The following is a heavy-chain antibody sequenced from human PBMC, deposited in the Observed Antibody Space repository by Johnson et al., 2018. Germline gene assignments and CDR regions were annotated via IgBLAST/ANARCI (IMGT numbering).Heavy chain of an antibody. CDR1: GFTFSSYA. D-gene: IGHD5-18*01. V-gene: IGHV3-30*03. CDR3: ARGTAMAFDI. CDR2: RSYDGRTT. Sequence: QVQLVQSGGGVVQPGRSLTLSCAASGFTFSSYAMDWARQAPGKGLEWVAVRSYDGRTTTNADSFKGRLTISRDNSKNTLYRQMNSLRAEDTAVYYCARGTAMAFDIWGQGTMVTVSS. J-gene: IGHJ3*02.